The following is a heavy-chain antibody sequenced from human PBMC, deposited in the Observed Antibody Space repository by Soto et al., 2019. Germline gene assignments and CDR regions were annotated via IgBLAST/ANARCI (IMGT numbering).Heavy chain of an antibody. CDR3: VRQGFGRLHGLVDV. CDR2: IDSSGGT. Sequence: QVQLQESGPGLVKPSETLSLTCTVSDDSSSSYKWSWTRQPPGRRLEWIGYIDSSGGTSYNPSLQSRVTISVDTSTKQFCLKLSSVTAADTAVYYCVRQGFGRLHGLVDVWGQGTTVTVSS. CDR1: DDSSSSYK. J-gene: IGHJ6*02. V-gene: IGHV4-59*08. D-gene: IGHD3-10*01.